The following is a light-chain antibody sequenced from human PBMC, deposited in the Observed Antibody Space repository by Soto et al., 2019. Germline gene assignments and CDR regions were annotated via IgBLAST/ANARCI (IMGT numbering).Light chain of an antibody. V-gene: IGLV2-14*01. CDR3: SSYRTTSPCV. Sequence: QSALTQPASVSGSPGQSITISCTGTSSDIGGYNYVSWYDHHPGKAPRRIIYEVSNRPSGVSSRFSGSKSGNTTYLTISGLQAEDEAHYYCSSYRTTSPCVFGTGTKVTVL. CDR2: EVS. CDR1: SSDIGGYNY. J-gene: IGLJ1*01.